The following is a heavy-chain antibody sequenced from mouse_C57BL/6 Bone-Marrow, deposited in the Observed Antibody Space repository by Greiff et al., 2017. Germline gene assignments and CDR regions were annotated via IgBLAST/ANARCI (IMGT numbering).Heavy chain of an antibody. J-gene: IGHJ3*01. Sequence: QVQLQQPGVELVRPGTSVKLSCKASGYTFTSYWMHWVKQRPGQGLEWIGVIDPSDSYTNYNQKFKGKATLTVDTSSSTAYMQLSSLTSEDSAVYYCANYYGSSPAYWGQGTLVTVSA. D-gene: IGHD1-1*01. V-gene: IGHV1-59*01. CDR1: GYTFTSYW. CDR2: IDPSDSYT. CDR3: ANYYGSSPAY.